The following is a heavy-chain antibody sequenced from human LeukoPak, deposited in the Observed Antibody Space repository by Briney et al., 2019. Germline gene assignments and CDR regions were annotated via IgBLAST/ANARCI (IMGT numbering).Heavy chain of an antibody. CDR1: GFTFSQYW. CDR3: ARKGGSRPNDGFDI. V-gene: IGHV3-7*03. J-gene: IGHJ3*02. D-gene: IGHD2-15*01. CDR2: IREDGHEN. Sequence: GGSLRLSCAASGFTFSQYWMSWVRQAPGKGLEWVANIREDGHENYYADSVKGRFSISRDNAENSVFLQMNSLRVEDTAGYHCARKGGSRPNDGFDIWGQGTKVTVSS.